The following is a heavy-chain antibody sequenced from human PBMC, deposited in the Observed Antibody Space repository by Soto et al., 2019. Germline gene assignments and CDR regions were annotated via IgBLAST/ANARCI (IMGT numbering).Heavy chain of an antibody. Sequence: SETLSLTCTVSGGSISSSSYYWGWIRQPPGKGLEWIGSIYYSGSTYYNPSLKSRVTISVDTSKNQFSLKLSSVTAADTAVYYCARLRGGDIVVVPLYYFDYWGQGTLVTVSS. CDR1: GGSISSSSYY. CDR2: IYYSGST. V-gene: IGHV4-39*01. D-gene: IGHD2-2*01. J-gene: IGHJ4*02. CDR3: ARLRGGDIVVVPLYYFDY.